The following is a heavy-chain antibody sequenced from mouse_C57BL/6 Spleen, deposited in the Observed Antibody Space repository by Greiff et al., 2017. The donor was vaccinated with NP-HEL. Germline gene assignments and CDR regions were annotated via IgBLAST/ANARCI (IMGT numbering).Heavy chain of an antibody. V-gene: IGHV5-12*01. CDR1: GFTFSDYY. J-gene: IGHJ1*03. CDR2: ISNGGGST. CDR3: ARHNCDSNYQRYFDG. Sequence: EVKLVESGGGLVQPGGSLKLSCAASGFTFSDYYMYWVRQTPEKRLEWVAYISNGGGSTYYPDTVKGRFTISRDNAKNTLYLQMSRLTSEDTAMYYCARHNCDSNYQRYFDGWGTGTTVNVSS. D-gene: IGHD2-5*01.